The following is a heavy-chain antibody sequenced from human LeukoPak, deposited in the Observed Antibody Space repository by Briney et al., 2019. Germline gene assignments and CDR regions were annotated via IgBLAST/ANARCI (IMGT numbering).Heavy chain of an antibody. D-gene: IGHD3-22*01. Sequence: GGSLRLSCAASGFTFSSYSMNWVRQAPGKGLEWVSSISSSSSYIYYADSVKGRFTISRDNSKNTLYLQMNSLRAEDTAVYYCARDDYYDSSGYYGSGYWGQGTLVTVSS. V-gene: IGHV3-21*01. CDR3: ARDDYYDSSGYYGSGY. CDR1: GFTFSSYS. J-gene: IGHJ4*02. CDR2: ISSSSSYI.